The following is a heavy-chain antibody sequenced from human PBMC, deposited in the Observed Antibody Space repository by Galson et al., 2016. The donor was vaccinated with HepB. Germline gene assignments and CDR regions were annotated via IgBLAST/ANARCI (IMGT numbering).Heavy chain of an antibody. CDR3: AKEGSAIWYKGFDY. V-gene: IGHV3-30*18. J-gene: IGHJ4*02. CDR1: GFTFNNFG. D-gene: IGHD1-1*01. CDR2: ISSDGIDK. Sequence: SLRLSCAASGFTFNNFGLHWVRQAPGQGLEWVSSISSDGIDKYYADSVKGRFTISCDNSKNTVFLQMNSVRLEDTAVYYCAKEGSAIWYKGFDYWGQGSLVTVSS.